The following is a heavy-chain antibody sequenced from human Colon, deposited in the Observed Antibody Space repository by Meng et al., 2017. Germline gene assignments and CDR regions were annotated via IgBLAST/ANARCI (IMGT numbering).Heavy chain of an antibody. D-gene: IGHD1-14*01. CDR3: ARDGGITGTVILYNWFYP. J-gene: IGHJ5*02. V-gene: IGHV3-33*01. CDR2: IWHDGSNE. Sequence: GESLKISCAASGFTFSSHGIHWVRQAPGKGLEWVAAIWHDGSNEHYGDSVKGRFAVSRDNSQNTVFLQLNSLRAEDTAVYYCARDGGITGTVILYNWFYPWGQGTLVTVSS. CDR1: GFTFSSHG.